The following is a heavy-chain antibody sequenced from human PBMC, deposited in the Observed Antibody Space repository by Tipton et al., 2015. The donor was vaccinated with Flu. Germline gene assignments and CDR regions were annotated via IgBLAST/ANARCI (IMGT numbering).Heavy chain of an antibody. J-gene: IGHJ4*02. CDR3: ARGSGSGTFMIFDF. D-gene: IGHD3-10*01. V-gene: IGHV4-4*07. CDR1: GGSLSSYY. Sequence: TLSLTCTVSGGSLSSYYWSWIRQPAGKGLEWIGRLYTSGGTKFNPSLRGRLTMSVDASKKEFSLKLSSVTAADTAVYYCARGSGSGTFMIFDFWGQGTLVTVSS. CDR2: LYTSGGT.